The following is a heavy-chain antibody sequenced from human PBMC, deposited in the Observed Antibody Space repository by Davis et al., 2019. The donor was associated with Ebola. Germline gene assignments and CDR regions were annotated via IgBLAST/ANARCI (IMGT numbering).Heavy chain of an antibody. Sequence: ASVKVSCKASGYTFTGYYMHWVRQAPGQGLEWMGWINPNSGGTNYAQKFQGWVTMTRDTSISTAYMELSRLRSDDTAVYYCARDLGAAAGTGDYYYGMDVWGQGTTVTVSS. V-gene: IGHV1-2*04. CDR1: GYTFTGYY. J-gene: IGHJ6*02. D-gene: IGHD6-13*01. CDR3: ARDLGAAAGTGDYYYGMDV. CDR2: INPNSGGT.